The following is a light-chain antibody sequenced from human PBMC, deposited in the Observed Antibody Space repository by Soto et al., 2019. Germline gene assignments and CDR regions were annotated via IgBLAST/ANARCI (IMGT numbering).Light chain of an antibody. Sequence: ALTQPASVSGSPGQSITISCTGTSSDVGSYNLVSWYQQHPGKAPKLMIYEGSKRPSGVSNRFSGSKSGNTASLTISGLQAEDEADYYCCSYAGSSTSPYVFGTGTKVTVL. V-gene: IGLV2-23*01. CDR2: EGS. CDR3: CSYAGSSTSPYV. J-gene: IGLJ1*01. CDR1: SSDVGSYNL.